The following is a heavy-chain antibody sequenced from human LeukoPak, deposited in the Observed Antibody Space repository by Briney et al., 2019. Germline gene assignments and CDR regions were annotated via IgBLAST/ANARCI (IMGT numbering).Heavy chain of an antibody. CDR1: GFTFSSYW. Sequence: GGSLRLSCAASGFTFSSYWMHWVRQAPGKGLGWVSVIYSGGDTYYADAVKGRFSISRDNSKNTLYLQMNSLRAEDTAVYYCATSHSSASYYFDFWGQGTLVTVSS. CDR2: IYSGGDT. CDR3: ATSHSSASYYFDF. V-gene: IGHV3-66*01. D-gene: IGHD6-19*01. J-gene: IGHJ4*02.